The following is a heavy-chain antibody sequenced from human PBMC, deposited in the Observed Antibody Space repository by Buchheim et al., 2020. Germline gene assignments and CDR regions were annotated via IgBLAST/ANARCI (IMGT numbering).Heavy chain of an antibody. D-gene: IGHD4-17*01. Sequence: QLQLQESGPGLVEPSETLSLTCTVSGVSISINNYYWGWVRQPPGKGLEWIGVIYYRGSDYYNPSLASRATIAVDTSRKHYSLRLNSVTAADTAVYYCATGHYGDYVGFDHWGQGTL. CDR2: IYYRGSD. CDR1: GVSISINNYY. V-gene: IGHV4-39*01. J-gene: IGHJ4*02. CDR3: ATGHYGDYVGFDH.